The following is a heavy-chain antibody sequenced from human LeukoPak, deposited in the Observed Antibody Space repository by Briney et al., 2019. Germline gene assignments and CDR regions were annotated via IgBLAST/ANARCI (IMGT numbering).Heavy chain of an antibody. CDR1: RFTFSRYW. V-gene: IGHV3-74*01. CDR2: INSDGIST. D-gene: IGHD3-22*01. Sequence: GGLRVSCAASRFTFSRYWMHCVRQAPGERLGWVSRINSDGISTSYADSVKGRFTISRDNAKNTLYLQMNSLRAEDTAVYYCARDGNYYDSSGPADYWGQGTLVTVSS. J-gene: IGHJ4*02. CDR3: ARDGNYYDSSGPADY.